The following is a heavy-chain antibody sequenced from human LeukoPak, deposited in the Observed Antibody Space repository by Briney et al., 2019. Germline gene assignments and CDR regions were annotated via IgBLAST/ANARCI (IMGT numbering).Heavy chain of an antibody. J-gene: IGHJ3*02. CDR3: ARDLPSGSCYGTEHYAFDI. CDR2: IYYSGST. V-gene: IGHV4-30-4*08. CDR1: GGSISRGDYY. D-gene: IGHD1-26*01. Sequence: PSQTLSLTCTVSGGSISRGDYYWGWIRQPPGKGLEWTGYIYYSGSTYYNPSLKSRVTISVDTSKNQFSLKRSAVTAADTAVYYCARDLPSGSCYGTEHYAFDIWGQGTMVTVSS.